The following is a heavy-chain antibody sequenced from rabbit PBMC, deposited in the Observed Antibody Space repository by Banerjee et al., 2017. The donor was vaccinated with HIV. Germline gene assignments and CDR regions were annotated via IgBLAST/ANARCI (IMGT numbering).Heavy chain of an antibody. CDR1: GFSLSGNYV. CDR2: IHGGSGDNT. D-gene: IGHD6-1*01. CDR3: ATDYSNGDGYADFDL. V-gene: IGHV1S40*01. Sequence: QSLEESGGDLVKPGASLTLTCTASGFSLSGNYVMCWVRQAPGKGLEWIACIHGGSGDNTHYTSWAKGRFTISKTSSTTVTLQMTSLTAADTATYFCATDYSNGDGYADFDLWGQGTLVTVS. J-gene: IGHJ3*01.